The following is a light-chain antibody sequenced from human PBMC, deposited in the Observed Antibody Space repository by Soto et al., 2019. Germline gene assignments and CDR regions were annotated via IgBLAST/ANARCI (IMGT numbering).Light chain of an antibody. Sequence: QSALTQPRSVSGSPGQSVTISCTGTTSDVGGYNFVSWYQQHPGNAPKLMIYDVTKWPSGIPDRFSGSKSGNTASLTISGLQAEDEADYYCCSYAGTYTDVFGTGTKLTVL. V-gene: IGLV2-11*01. J-gene: IGLJ1*01. CDR1: TSDVGGYNF. CDR2: DVT. CDR3: CSYAGTYTDV.